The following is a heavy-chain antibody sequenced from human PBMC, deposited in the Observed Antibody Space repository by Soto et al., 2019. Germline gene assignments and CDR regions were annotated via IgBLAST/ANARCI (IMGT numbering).Heavy chain of an antibody. V-gene: IGHV1-18*04. Sequence: ASVKVSCKASGYTFTSYGISWVRQAPGQGLEWMGWISAYNGNTNYAQKLQGRVTMTTDTSTSTAYMELRSLRSDDTAVYYCARDWGRLRWELAPPLRGNARPDEYYYYGMHVCGQGXTVTVS. D-gene: IGHD4-17*01. J-gene: IGHJ6*02. CDR1: GYTFTSYG. CDR2: ISAYNGNT. CDR3: ARDWGRLRWELAPPLRGNARPDEYYYYGMHV.